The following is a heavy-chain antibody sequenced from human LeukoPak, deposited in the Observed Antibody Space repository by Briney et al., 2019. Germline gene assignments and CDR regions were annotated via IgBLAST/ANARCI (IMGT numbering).Heavy chain of an antibody. CDR3: ARGYCSSTSCYVFAFDI. CDR2: ISSSSYT. CDR1: GFTFSDYY. V-gene: IGHV3-11*06. J-gene: IGHJ3*02. D-gene: IGHD2-2*01. Sequence: PGGSPRLSCAASGFTFSDYYMSWIRQAPGKGLEWVSYISSSSYTNYADSVKGRFTISRDNAKNSLHLQMNSLRAEDTAVYYCARGYCSSTSCYVFAFDIWGQGTMVTVSS.